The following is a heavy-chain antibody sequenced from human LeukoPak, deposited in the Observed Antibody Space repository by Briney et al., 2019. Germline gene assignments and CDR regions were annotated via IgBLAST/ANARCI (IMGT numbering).Heavy chain of an antibody. Sequence: GGSLRLSCAASGFTVSSNYMSWVRQAPGKGLEWVSSISSSSSYIYYADSVKGRFTISRDNAKNSLYLQMNSLRAEDTAVYYCARDDYVWETGDYWGQGTLVTVSS. CDR1: GFTVSSNY. CDR3: ARDDYVWETGDY. D-gene: IGHD3-16*01. CDR2: ISSSSSYI. V-gene: IGHV3-21*01. J-gene: IGHJ4*02.